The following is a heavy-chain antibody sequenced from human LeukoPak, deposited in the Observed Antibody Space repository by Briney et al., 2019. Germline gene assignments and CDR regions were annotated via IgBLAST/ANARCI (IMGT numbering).Heavy chain of an antibody. CDR1: GFTFSSYG. CDR2: IWDDGSNK. CDR3: AKDLRRAISGVVIPVYYYCMDV. D-gene: IGHD3-3*01. V-gene: IGHV3-33*06. Sequence: GRSLRLSCAASGFTFSSYGMHWVRQAPGKGLEWVALIWDDGSNKYYADSVKGRFTISRDTSKNTLYLQMNSLRAEDTAVYYCAKDLRRAISGVVIPVYYYCMDVWGKGTTVTVSS. J-gene: IGHJ6*03.